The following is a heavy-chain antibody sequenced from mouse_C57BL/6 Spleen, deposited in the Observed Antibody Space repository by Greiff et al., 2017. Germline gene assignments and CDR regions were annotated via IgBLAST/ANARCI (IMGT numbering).Heavy chain of an antibody. CDR2: ISSGSSTI. D-gene: IGHD1-1*01. CDR3: ARDYGSRYYFDY. CDR1: GFTFSDYG. J-gene: IGHJ2*01. Sequence: EVKLQESGGGLVKPGGSLKLSCAASGFTFSDYGMHWVRQAPEKGLEWVAYISSGSSTIYYADTVKGRFTISRDNAKNTLFLQMTSLRSEDTAMYYCARDYGSRYYFDYWGQGTTLTVSS. V-gene: IGHV5-17*01.